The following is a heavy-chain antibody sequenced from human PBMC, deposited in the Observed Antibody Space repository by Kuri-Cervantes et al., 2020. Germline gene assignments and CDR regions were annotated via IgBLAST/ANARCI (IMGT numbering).Heavy chain of an antibody. CDR2: ISSSSSYI. V-gene: IGHV3-21*04. CDR1: GFTFSSYH. J-gene: IGHJ4*02. CDR3: ARSGAATKSVTRDYFDY. Sequence: GESLKISCAASGFTFSSYHMSWVRQAPGQGLEWVSSISSSSSYIYYADSVKGRFTISRDNAKNSLYLQMNSLRAEDTAVYYCARSGAATKSVTRDYFDYWGQGTLVTVSS. D-gene: IGHD6-13*01.